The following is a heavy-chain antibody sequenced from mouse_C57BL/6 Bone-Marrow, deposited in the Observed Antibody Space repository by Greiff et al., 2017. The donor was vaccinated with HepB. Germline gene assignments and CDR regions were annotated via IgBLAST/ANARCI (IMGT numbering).Heavy chain of an antibody. CDR1: GYSITSGYY. V-gene: IGHV3-6*01. J-gene: IGHJ2*01. D-gene: IGHD2-3*01. Sequence: EVKLMESGPGLVKPSQSLSLTCSVTGYSITSGYYWNWIRQFPGNKLEWMGYISYDGSNNYNPSLKNRISITRDTSKNQFFLKLNSVTTEDTATYYCARDDGYYLGQGTTLTVSS. CDR2: ISYDGSN. CDR3: ARDDGYY.